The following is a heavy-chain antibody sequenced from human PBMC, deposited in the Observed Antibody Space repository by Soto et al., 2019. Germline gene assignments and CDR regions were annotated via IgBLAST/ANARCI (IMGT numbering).Heavy chain of an antibody. CDR1: GGSFSGYY. V-gene: IGHV4-34*01. D-gene: IGHD3-3*01. CDR3: ARGRRSAYYYDFWSGYYGY. Sequence: SETLSLTCTVYGGSFSGYYWSWIRQPPGKGLEWIGEINHSGSTNYNPSLKSRVTISVDTSKNQFSLKLSSVTAADTAVYYCARGRRSAYYYDFWSGYYGYWGQGTLVTVSS. J-gene: IGHJ4*02. CDR2: INHSGST.